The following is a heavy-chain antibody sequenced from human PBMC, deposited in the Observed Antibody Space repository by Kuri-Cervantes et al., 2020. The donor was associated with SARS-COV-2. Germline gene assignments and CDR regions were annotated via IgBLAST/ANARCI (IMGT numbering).Heavy chain of an antibody. CDR2: IYYSGST. J-gene: IGHJ4*02. D-gene: IGHD3-3*01. CDR1: GGSISSGGYY. V-gene: IGHV4-31*01. Sequence: SETLSLTCTVSGGSISSGGYYWSWIRQHLGKGLEWIGYIYYSGSTYYNPSLKSLVTISVDTSKNQFSLKLSSVTAADTAVYYCARARRITIFGVVTHFDYWGQGTLVTVSS. CDR3: ARARRITIFGVVTHFDY.